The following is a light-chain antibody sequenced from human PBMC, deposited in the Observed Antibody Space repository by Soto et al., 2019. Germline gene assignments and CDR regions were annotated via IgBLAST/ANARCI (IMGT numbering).Light chain of an antibody. CDR2: AAS. J-gene: IGKJ1*01. CDR3: QQYNSYSWS. V-gene: IGKV1-12*01. CDR1: QDISRW. Sequence: DIQMTQSPSSVSASVGDRVTITCRASQDISRWLAWYQQKPGKAPKLLIKAASSLQSGVPSRFSGSGSGTDFTLTIGSLQPEDIATYFCQQYNSYSWSFGQGTKVDIK.